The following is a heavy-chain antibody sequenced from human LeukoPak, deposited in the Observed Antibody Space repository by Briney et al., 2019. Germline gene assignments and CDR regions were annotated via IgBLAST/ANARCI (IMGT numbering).Heavy chain of an antibody. CDR2: ISYDGSNK. J-gene: IGHJ4*02. D-gene: IGHD3-22*01. CDR3: ARTDYYDSSGGGDY. V-gene: IGHV3-30*03. Sequence: AGGSLRLSCAASGFTFSSYGIHWVRQAPGKGLEWVAVISYDGSNKYYADSVKGRFTISRDNSRNTLYLQMNSLRAEDTAVYYCARTDYYDSSGGGDYWGQGTLVTVSS. CDR1: GFTFSSYG.